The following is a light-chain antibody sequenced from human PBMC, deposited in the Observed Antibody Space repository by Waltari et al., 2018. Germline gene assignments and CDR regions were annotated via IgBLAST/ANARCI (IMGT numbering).Light chain of an antibody. Sequence: VMTPSPDSLAVSLGEWATIHCRCSQSVFSTSYNKDYVAWYQQKPGEPPKLLISWASTRQSGVPARFSGTGSGTDFTLTITSLQTEDVAVYYCQHYYSTPYNFGQGTKLEIK. CDR1: QSVFSTSYNKDY. CDR2: WAS. V-gene: IGKV4-1*01. J-gene: IGKJ2*01. CDR3: QHYYSTPYN.